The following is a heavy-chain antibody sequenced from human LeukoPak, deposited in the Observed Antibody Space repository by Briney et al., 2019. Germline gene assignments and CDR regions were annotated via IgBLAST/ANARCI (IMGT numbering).Heavy chain of an antibody. CDR2: IYSGGGT. D-gene: IGHD5-12*01. Sequence: PGGSLRLSCAASGFTVSDNYMTRVRQAPGKGLEWVSVIYSGGGTYFADSVEGRFTVSRDNSKNTLYLQMNSLRAEDTAVYYCARGGFSGYDWDHWGQGTLVTVSS. V-gene: IGHV3-53*01. CDR1: GFTVSDNY. CDR3: ARGGFSGYDWDH. J-gene: IGHJ4*02.